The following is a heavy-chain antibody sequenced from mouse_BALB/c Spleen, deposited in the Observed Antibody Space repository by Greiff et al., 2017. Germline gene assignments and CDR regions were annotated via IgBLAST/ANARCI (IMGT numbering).Heavy chain of an antibody. CDR2: ISNGGGST. Sequence: EVQVVESGGGLVQPGGSLKLSCAASGFTFSSYTMSWVRQTPEKRLEWVAYISNGGGSTYYPDTVKGRFTISRDNAKNTLYLQMSSLKSEDTAMYYCARHGKLSWFAYWGQGTLVTVSA. D-gene: IGHD4-1*01. CDR1: GFTFSSYT. CDR3: ARHGKLSWFAY. V-gene: IGHV5-12-2*01. J-gene: IGHJ3*01.